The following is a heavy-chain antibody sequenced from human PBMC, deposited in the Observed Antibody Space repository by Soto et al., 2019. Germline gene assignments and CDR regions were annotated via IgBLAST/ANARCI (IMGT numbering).Heavy chain of an antibody. D-gene: IGHD3-22*01. CDR1: GASISRDH. CDR3: ARLGAYYQSLDP. J-gene: IGHJ5*02. V-gene: IGHV4-59*08. Sequence: SETLSLTYTVSGASISRDHWNWIRQPPGIGLEWIGEYSGTTNYNPSLKSRVTISLDTSKSQFSLRLTSVTAADTAVYYCARLGAYYQSLDPWGPGTLVTVSS. CDR2: EYSGTT.